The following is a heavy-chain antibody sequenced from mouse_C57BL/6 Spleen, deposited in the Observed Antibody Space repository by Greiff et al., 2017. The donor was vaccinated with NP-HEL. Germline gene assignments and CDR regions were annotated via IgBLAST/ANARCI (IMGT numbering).Heavy chain of an antibody. CDR1: GYSITSGYY. Sequence: EVHLVESGPGLVKPSQSLSLTCSVTGYSITSGYYWNWIRQFPGNKLEWMGYISYDGSNNYNPSLKNRISITRDTSKNQFFLKLNSVTTEDTATYYCAREEGITTFFDYWGQGTTLTVSS. CDR3: AREEGITTFFDY. CDR2: ISYDGSN. V-gene: IGHV3-6*01. D-gene: IGHD2-4*01. J-gene: IGHJ2*01.